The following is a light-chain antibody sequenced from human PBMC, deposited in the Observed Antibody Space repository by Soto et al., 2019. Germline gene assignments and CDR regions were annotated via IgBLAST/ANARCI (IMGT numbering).Light chain of an antibody. J-gene: IGLJ2*01. CDR3: GTWDSSLRGVV. Sequence: QSVLTQPPSVSAAPGQKGTISCSGSTSNIGNNYVSWYQQFPGTAPKHLIFDNHKRPSGIPDRSSGSKSGTSATLGITGLQPGDEADYYCGTWDSSLRGVVFGGGTKLTVL. CDR1: TSNIGNNY. V-gene: IGLV1-51*01. CDR2: DNH.